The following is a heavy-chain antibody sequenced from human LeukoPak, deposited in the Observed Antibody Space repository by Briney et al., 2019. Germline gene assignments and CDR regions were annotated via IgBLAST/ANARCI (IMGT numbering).Heavy chain of an antibody. V-gene: IGHV3-30*02. D-gene: IGHD1-26*01. Sequence: ESGGGVVQPGGSLRLSCAASGFTFSSYGMHWVRQAPGKGLEWVAFIRYDGSNKYYADSVKGRFTISRDNSKNTLYLHVNSLRPEDTAVYYCARGGSYLSAFDIWGQGTMVTVSS. CDR2: IRYDGSNK. CDR3: ARGGSYLSAFDI. CDR1: GFTFSSYG. J-gene: IGHJ3*02.